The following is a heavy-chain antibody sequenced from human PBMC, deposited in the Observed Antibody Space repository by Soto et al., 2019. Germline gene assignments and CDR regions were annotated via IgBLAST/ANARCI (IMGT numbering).Heavy chain of an antibody. Sequence: PGGSLRLSCAASGFTFSSYWMHWVRQAPGKGLVWVSRINSSGSSTSYADSVKGRFTISRDNSKNTLYLQMNSLRAEDTALYYCARAIHADYFDYWGQGTLVTVSS. CDR3: ARAIHADYFDY. D-gene: IGHD3-3*01. CDR1: GFTFSSYW. J-gene: IGHJ4*02. V-gene: IGHV3-74*01. CDR2: INSSGSST.